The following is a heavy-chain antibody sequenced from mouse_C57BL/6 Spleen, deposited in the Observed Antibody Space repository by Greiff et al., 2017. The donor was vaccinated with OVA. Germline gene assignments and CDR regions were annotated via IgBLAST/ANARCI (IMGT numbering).Heavy chain of an antibody. CDR3: EKGDSNLYFDY. V-gene: IGHV1-7*01. D-gene: IGHD2-5*01. J-gene: IGHJ2*01. CDR2: INPSSGYT. CDR1: GYTFTSYW. Sequence: VQGVESGAELAKPGASVKLSCKASGYTFTSYWMHWVKQRPGQGLEWIGYINPSSGYTKYNQKFKDKATLTADKSSSTAYMQLSSLTYEDSAVYYCEKGDSNLYFDYWGQGTTLTVSS.